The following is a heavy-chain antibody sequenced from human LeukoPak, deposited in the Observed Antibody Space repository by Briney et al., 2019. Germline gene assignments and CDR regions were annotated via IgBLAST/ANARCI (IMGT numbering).Heavy chain of an antibody. J-gene: IGHJ3*02. V-gene: IGHV3-9*01. CDR3: AKDRSGSYYDAFDI. CDR2: ISWNSGSI. Sequence: PGRSLRLSCAASGFTFDDYAMHWVRQAPGKGLEWFPDISWNSGSIGYADSVKGRFTISRDNAKNSLYLQMNSLRAEDTALYYCAKDRSGSYYDAFDIWGQGTMVTVSS. D-gene: IGHD1-26*01. CDR1: GFTFDDYA.